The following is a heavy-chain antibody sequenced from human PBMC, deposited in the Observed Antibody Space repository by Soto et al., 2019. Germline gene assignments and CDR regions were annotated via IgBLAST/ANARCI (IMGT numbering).Heavy chain of an antibody. J-gene: IGHJ4*02. CDR3: ARGGRFTFGFDY. CDR1: GFTFSTSS. CDR2: ISGDSGAI. V-gene: IGHV3-23*01. D-gene: IGHD3-16*01. Sequence: EVQLLESGGGLVQPGGSVRLSCAASGFTFSTSSMSWVRQAPGKGLEWVSAISGDSGAIYYADSVKGRFTISRDNSRDTLYLQMNSLRAEDTALYFCARGGRFTFGFDYWGQGTLISVSS.